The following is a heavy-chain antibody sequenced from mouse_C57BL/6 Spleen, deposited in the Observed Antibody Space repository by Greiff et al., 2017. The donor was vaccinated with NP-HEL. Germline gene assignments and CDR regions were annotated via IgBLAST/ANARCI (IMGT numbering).Heavy chain of an antibody. D-gene: IGHD2-4*01. CDR2: IYPGDGDT. V-gene: IGHV1-80*01. J-gene: IGHJ4*01. CDR1: GYAFSSYW. Sequence: VQLQQSGAELVKPGASVKISCKASGYAFSSYWMNWVKQRPGKGLEWIGQIYPGDGDTNYNGKFKGKATLTADKSSSTAYMQLSSLTSEDSAVYFCARSDYDYYAMDYWGQGTSVTVSS. CDR3: ARSDYDYYAMDY.